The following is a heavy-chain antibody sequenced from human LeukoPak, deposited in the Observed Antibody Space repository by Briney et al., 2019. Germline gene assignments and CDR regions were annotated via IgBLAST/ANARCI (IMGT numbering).Heavy chain of an antibody. Sequence: PGGSLRLSCAASGFRFSSFWMSWVRQAPGKGPEWVANINQESSEKYYVDSVRGRFTISRDNAKNSLSLQMNSLRVEDTALYYCAREVDRSFGYWGQGNVVTVSS. D-gene: IGHD2-15*01. J-gene: IGHJ4*02. CDR3: AREVDRSFGY. CDR1: GFRFSSFW. CDR2: INQESSEK. V-gene: IGHV3-7*01.